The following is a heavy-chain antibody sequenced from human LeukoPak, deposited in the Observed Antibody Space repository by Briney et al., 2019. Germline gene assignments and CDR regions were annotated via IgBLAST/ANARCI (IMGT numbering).Heavy chain of an antibody. Sequence: GASVKASCKASGGTFSSYAISWVRQAPGQGLEWMGRIIPILGIANYAQKFQGRVTITADKSTSTAYMELSSLRSEDTAVYYCASGGYVDTAMDSVPDYWGQGTLVTVSS. CDR3: ASGGYVDTAMDSVPDY. CDR1: GGTFSSYA. D-gene: IGHD5-18*01. CDR2: IIPILGIA. V-gene: IGHV1-69*04. J-gene: IGHJ4*02.